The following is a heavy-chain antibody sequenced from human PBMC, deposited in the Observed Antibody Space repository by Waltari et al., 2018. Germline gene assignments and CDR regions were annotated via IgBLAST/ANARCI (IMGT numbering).Heavy chain of an antibody. D-gene: IGHD6-13*01. Sequence: EVQLVEAGGGLVKLEGSLRPSCAVSGFTFSNARRNWVRRAPGKGLEWVGRIKSKPDGGTTDYAAPVKCRFTSSSDESKNSLYLHIISLETEDAAVYYCTTDLGIAAAGTNLFDYWGQGTLVTVSS. CDR3: TTDLGIAAAGTNLFDY. J-gene: IGHJ4*02. V-gene: IGHV3-15*07. CDR2: IKSKPDGGTT. CDR1: GFTFSNAR.